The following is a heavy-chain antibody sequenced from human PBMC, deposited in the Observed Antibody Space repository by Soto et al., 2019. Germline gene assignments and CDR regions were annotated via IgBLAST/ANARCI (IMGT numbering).Heavy chain of an antibody. CDR3: AIYSGV. V-gene: IGHV3-74*01. CDR1: GLTFSSHW. D-gene: IGHD2-15*01. CDR2: INGDGSTT. J-gene: IGHJ6*02. Sequence: EVQLVESGGDLVQPGGSLRLSCAASGLTFSSHWMHWVRQAPGKGLVWVSHINGDGSTTRYADSVKGRFTISRDNAKNTLYLQMNSLRAGDTAVYYCAIYSGVWGQGTTVTVSS.